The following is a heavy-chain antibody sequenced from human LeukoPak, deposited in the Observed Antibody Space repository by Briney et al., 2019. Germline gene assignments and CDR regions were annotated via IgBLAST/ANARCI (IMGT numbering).Heavy chain of an antibody. Sequence: GGSLRLSCATSGFTFSSYDMHWVRQATGKGLEWVSAIGTAGDTYYPGSVKGRFTISRENAKNSLYLQMNSLRAGDTAVYYCARGGGYCSSTSCYPLSTEFDYWGQGTLVTVSS. CDR1: GFTFSSYD. V-gene: IGHV3-13*01. CDR2: IGTAGDT. J-gene: IGHJ4*02. D-gene: IGHD2-2*01. CDR3: ARGGGYCSSTSCYPLSTEFDY.